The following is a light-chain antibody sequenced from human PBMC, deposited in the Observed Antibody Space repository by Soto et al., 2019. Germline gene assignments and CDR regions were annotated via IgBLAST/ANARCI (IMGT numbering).Light chain of an antibody. J-gene: IGKJ1*01. CDR3: QQYGSSGT. CDR2: GAS. V-gene: IGKV3-20*01. Sequence: EIVMTQSPATLSLSPGERATLSCRASQSVSNNYLAWYQQKPGQAPRLLIYGASNRATGIPDRFSGSGSWTDFTLTISRLEPEDFAVYYCQQYGSSGTSGQGTKVDIK. CDR1: QSVSNNY.